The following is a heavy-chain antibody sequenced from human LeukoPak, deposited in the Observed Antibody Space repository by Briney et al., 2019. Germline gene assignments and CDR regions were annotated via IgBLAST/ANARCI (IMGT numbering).Heavy chain of an antibody. J-gene: IGHJ2*01. CDR1: GFTFHIYA. D-gene: IGHD3-22*01. CDR2: ISGSGSST. CDR3: ARGSSSGYLVWYYDL. V-gene: IGHV3-23*01. Sequence: PGGSLRLSCVASGFTFHIYAMNWVRQAPGKGLEWVSAISGSGSSTHYADSVKGRFTISRDNSKNTIYLEMNSLRAEDTAVYYCARGSSSGYLVWYYDLWGRGTLVTVSS.